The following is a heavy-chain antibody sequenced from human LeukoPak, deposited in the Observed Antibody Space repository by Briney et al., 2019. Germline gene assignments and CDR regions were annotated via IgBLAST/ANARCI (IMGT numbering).Heavy chain of an antibody. CDR2: IYYSGST. J-gene: IGHJ3*02. D-gene: IGHD3-22*01. V-gene: IGHV4-59*01. CDR1: GGSISSYY. CDR3: TRGDDYYDSRGYYPHGAFDI. Sequence: SETLSLTCTVSGGSISSYYWSWIRQPPGKGLEWIGYIYYSGSTNYNPSLKSRVTISVDTSKNQFSLKLSSETAADTAVYYCTRGDDYYDSRGYYPHGAFDIWGQGTMVTVSS.